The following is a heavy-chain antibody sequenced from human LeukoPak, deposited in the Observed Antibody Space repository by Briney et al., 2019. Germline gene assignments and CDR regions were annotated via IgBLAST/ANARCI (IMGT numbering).Heavy chain of an antibody. CDR1: GGSISSYSYY. V-gene: IGHV4-39*07. CDR3: APRGSSGYHGVENWFDL. J-gene: IGHJ5*02. CDR2: MYHNGST. Sequence: SEPLSLTCTVSGGSISSYSYYWGWIRPPPGKGLEWIGIMYHNGSTYYNPSLKSRVTISVDKSKNQFSLKLSSVTAADTAVYYCAPRGSSGYHGVENWFDLWGQGTLVTVSS. D-gene: IGHD3-22*01.